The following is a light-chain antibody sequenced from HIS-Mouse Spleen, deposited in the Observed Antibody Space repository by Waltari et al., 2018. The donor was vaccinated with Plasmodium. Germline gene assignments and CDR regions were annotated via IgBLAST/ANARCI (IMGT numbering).Light chain of an antibody. CDR1: QSVLYSSNNKNY. Sequence: DIVMTQSPDSLAVSLGERATINCKSSQSVLYSSNNKNYLAWYQQKPGQPPKLLMYWASTRESGVPDRFSGSGSGTDFTLTISSLQAEDVAVYYCQQYYSTPPYTFGQGTKLKIK. V-gene: IGKV4-1*01. CDR3: QQYYSTPPYT. CDR2: WAS. J-gene: IGKJ2*01.